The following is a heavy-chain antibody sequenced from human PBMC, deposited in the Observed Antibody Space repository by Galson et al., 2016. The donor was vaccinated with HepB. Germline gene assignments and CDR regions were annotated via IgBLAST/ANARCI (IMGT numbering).Heavy chain of an antibody. D-gene: IGHD3-3*01. CDR1: GFRFSDYY. Sequence: SLRLSCAASGFRFSDYYMAWIRQAPGRGLESISYISGRDTTIYYADPVEGRFTVSRDNAKNTLYLQMDSLRAEDTAVYYCARGTLTILDWGQGTTVTVSS. CDR2: ISGRDTTI. CDR3: ARGTLTILD. V-gene: IGHV3-11*01. J-gene: IGHJ6*02.